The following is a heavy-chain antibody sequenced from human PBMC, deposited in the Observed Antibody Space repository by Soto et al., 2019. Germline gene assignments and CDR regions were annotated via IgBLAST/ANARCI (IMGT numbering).Heavy chain of an antibody. CDR3: AKAADVLSSGYLDY. CDR1: GFTFSSYG. V-gene: IGHV3-30*18. Sequence: LRLSCAASGFTFSSYGMHWVRQAPGKGLEWVAVISYDGSNKYYADSVKGRFTISRDNSKNTLYLQMNSLRAEDTAVYYCAKAADVLSSGYLDYWGQGTLVTVSS. D-gene: IGHD3-22*01. J-gene: IGHJ4*02. CDR2: ISYDGSNK.